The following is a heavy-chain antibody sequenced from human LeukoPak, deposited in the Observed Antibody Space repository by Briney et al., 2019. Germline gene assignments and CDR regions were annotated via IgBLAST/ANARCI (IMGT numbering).Heavy chain of an antibody. CDR3: ARGGVVRGSIEGNAFDI. CDR2: IIPIFGTA. Sequence: ASVKVSCKASGGTFISYAISWVRQAPGQGLEWMGGIIPIFGTANYAQKFQGRVTITADESTSTAYMELSSLRSEDTAVYYCARGGVVRGSIEGNAFDIWGQGTMVTVSS. V-gene: IGHV1-69*13. J-gene: IGHJ3*02. D-gene: IGHD3-10*01. CDR1: GGTFISYA.